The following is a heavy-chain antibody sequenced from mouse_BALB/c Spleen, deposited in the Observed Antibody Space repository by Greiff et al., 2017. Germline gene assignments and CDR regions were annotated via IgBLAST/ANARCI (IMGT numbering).Heavy chain of an antibody. V-gene: IGHV1S81*02. CDR1: GYTFTSYY. J-gene: IGHJ4*01. CDR3: TRKKVYAMDY. CDR2: INPSNGGT. Sequence: QVQLQQPGAELVKPGASVKLSCKASGYTFTSYYMYWVKQRPGQGLEWIGGINPSNGGTNFNEKFKSKATLTVDKSSSTAYMQLSSLTSEDSAVYYGTRKKVYAMDYWGQGTSVTVSS.